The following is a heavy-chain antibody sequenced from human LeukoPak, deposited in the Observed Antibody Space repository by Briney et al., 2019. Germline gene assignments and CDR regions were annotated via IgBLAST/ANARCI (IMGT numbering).Heavy chain of an antibody. J-gene: IGHJ5*01. V-gene: IGHV4-59*01. CDR1: GDPIRSFS. Sequence: SETLSLTCTVSGDPIRSFSWGCIPLAPGKGLEWIGFISHSGYTSYSPSLKSRVAISVDTSKRHFSLRLSSMTAADTAIYYCARGRNDNGGMFFDSWAQGNLVTVSS. D-gene: IGHD4-23*01. CDR3: ARGRNDNGGMFFDS. CDR2: ISHSGYT.